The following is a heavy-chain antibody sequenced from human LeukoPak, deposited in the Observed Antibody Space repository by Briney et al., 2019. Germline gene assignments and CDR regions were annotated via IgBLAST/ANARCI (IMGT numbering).Heavy chain of an antibody. J-gene: IGHJ4*02. D-gene: IGHD3-10*01. Sequence: GGSLRLSRAASGFTFSTFWMSWVRQAPGKGLEWVANIKQDGSEKYYVDFVKGRFTISRDNAKNSLYLQMNSLRAEDTAVYCCAKDPIYGSGNQPYYFDYWGQGTLVTVSS. CDR1: GFTFSTFW. CDR3: AKDPIYGSGNQPYYFDY. CDR2: IKQDGSEK. V-gene: IGHV3-7*03.